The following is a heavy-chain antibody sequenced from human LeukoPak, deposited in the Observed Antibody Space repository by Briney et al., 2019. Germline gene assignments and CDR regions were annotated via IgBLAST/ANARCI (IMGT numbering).Heavy chain of an antibody. Sequence: SETLSPTCTVSGGSPSSHYWSWVRQPPGKGLEWIGYMYYSGSSDYNPSLKSRVTISIDTSKNQFSLKLSSVTAADTAVYYCARGLSLRFLEWFLDPWGQGTLVTVSS. CDR2: MYYSGSS. J-gene: IGHJ5*02. V-gene: IGHV4-59*11. CDR3: ARGLSLRFLEWFLDP. CDR1: GGSPSSHY. D-gene: IGHD3-3*01.